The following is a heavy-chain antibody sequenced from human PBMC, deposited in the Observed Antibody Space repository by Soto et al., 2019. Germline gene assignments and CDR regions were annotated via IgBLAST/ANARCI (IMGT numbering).Heavy chain of an antibody. J-gene: IGHJ3*02. CDR3: ARNGITGSYYDAFDT. D-gene: IGHD1-26*01. CDR2: IKYSGTT. CDR1: GVSIRSSRCH. V-gene: IGHV4-39*01. Sequence: SETQCLTCPVSGVSIRSSRCHWGWIRQPPGKGLEWIASIKYSGTTFYSPSLKSRVTLSVDTSKNQFALKLSSVTAAETAVYYCARNGITGSYYDAFDTWGQGTMVTVS.